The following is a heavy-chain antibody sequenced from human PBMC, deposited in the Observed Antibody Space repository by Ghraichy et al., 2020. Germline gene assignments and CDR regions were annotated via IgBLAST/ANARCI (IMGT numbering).Heavy chain of an antibody. V-gene: IGHV3-23*01. CDR1: GLTFSSHA. CDR2: ISGSGDGI. Sequence: LSLTCVASGLTFSSHAMGWVRQAPGKGLEWASTISGSGDGIHYAESVKGRFTISRDNSKNTVYLQMNSLRVEDTVVYFCANDVSPTPFFENWGQGTLVTVSS. CDR3: ANDVSPTPFFEN. J-gene: IGHJ4*01. D-gene: IGHD2/OR15-2a*01.